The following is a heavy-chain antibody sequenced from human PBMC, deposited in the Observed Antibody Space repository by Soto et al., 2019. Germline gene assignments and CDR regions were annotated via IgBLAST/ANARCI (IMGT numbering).Heavy chain of an antibody. Sequence: PGGSTRLSCAASGLTFYSYSMNWVRQAPGKGLEWVSYISSSSSTIYYADSVKGRFTISRDNAKNSPYLQMNSLRAEDTAVYYCARDEVAAAGPFDYWGQGTLVTVSS. V-gene: IGHV3-48*01. CDR3: ARDEVAAAGPFDY. J-gene: IGHJ4*02. D-gene: IGHD6-13*01. CDR1: GLTFYSYS. CDR2: ISSSSSTI.